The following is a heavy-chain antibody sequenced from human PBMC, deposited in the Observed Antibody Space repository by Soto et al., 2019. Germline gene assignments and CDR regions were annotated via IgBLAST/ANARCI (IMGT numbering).Heavy chain of an antibody. V-gene: IGHV4-31*03. D-gene: IGHD1-20*01. J-gene: IGHJ4*02. CDR1: GGSISSGGYY. Sequence: SETLSLTCTVSGGSISSGGYYWSWIRQHPGKGLEWIGYIYYSGNTYCNPSLKSRVTISVDTSKNQFSLNLTSVTAADTAVYYCARDHQYNGNWAFDYWGQGALVTVSS. CDR2: IYYSGNT. CDR3: ARDHQYNGNWAFDY.